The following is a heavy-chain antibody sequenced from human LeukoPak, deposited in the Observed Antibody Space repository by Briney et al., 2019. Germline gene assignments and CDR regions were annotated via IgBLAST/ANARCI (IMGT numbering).Heavy chain of an antibody. V-gene: IGHV3-21*01. J-gene: IGHJ5*01. Sequence: GGSLRLSCAASGFTFSSYTMTWVRQAPGKGLEWVSCISSSSSSMYYGDTLKGRFTISRDNAKNSLYLQMDNLRAEDTAMYYCARALTPASGWLGSWGQGTLVTVSS. D-gene: IGHD6-19*01. CDR2: ISSSSSSM. CDR3: ARALTPASGWLGS. CDR1: GFTFSSYT.